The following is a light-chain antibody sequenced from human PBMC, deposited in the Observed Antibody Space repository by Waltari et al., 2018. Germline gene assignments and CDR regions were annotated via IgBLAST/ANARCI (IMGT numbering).Light chain of an antibody. V-gene: IGKV3-11*01. CDR1: QSVSTY. J-gene: IGKJ1*01. CDR2: GAS. Sequence: EIVLTQSPATLSLSPGERATLSCRASQSVSTYLAWYQQKPGQVPRLLIYGASNRAPGIPARFSGSGSGTDFTLTISSLEPEDFAVYYCQQRISWLGWTFGQGTKVEIK. CDR3: QQRISWLGWT.